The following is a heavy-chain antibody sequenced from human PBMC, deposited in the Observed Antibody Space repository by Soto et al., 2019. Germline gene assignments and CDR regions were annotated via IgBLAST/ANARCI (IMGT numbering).Heavy chain of an antibody. D-gene: IGHD1-1*01. CDR1: GYTFSNYG. CDR2: ISAYNGNT. J-gene: IGHJ4*02. CDR3: ARELERVFDY. V-gene: IGHV1-18*01. Sequence: ASVKLSCTNSGYTFSNYGINWVRQAPGQGLEWMGWISAYNGNTNFAQKLQGRVSLTTDTSSTTAYMELRSLTSDDTAVYYCARELERVFDYWGQGTLVTVSS.